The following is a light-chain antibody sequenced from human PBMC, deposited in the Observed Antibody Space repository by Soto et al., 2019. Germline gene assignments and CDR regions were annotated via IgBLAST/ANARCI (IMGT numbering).Light chain of an antibody. CDR3: QQSYSVPWT. V-gene: IGKV1-39*01. Sequence: DIQMTQSPSSLSASVGDRVTITCRASQSISSYLNWYQRKAGKAPKVLIYGASSLQSGVPSRFSGGGSGTDFTLTISSLQPEDFATYYCQQSYSVPWTFGQGTQVAIK. CDR1: QSISSY. CDR2: GAS. J-gene: IGKJ1*01.